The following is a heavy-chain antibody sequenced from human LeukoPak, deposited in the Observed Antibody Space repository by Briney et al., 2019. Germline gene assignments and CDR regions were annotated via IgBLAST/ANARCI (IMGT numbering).Heavy chain of an antibody. CDR1: GFTFSSYS. J-gene: IGHJ6*03. CDR3: AREMWGLYYMDV. Sequence: GGSLRLSCAASGFTFSSYSMNWVRQAPGKGLEWVSSISSSSSYIYYADSVKGRFTISRDNAKNSRYLQMNSLRAEDTAVYYCAREMWGLYYMDVWGKGTTVTVSS. D-gene: IGHD7-27*01. CDR2: ISSSSSYI. V-gene: IGHV3-21*01.